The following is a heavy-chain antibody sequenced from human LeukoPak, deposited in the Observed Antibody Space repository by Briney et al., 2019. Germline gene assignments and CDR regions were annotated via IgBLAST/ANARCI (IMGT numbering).Heavy chain of an antibody. CDR2: ISAYNGNT. CDR1: GYTFTSYG. V-gene: IGHV1-18*01. CDR3: ARVVVPAAITYYYYYYGMDV. D-gene: IGHD2-2*01. Sequence: ASVKVSCKASGYTFTSYGISWVRQAPGQGLEWMGWISAYNGNTNYAQKLQGRVTMTTDTSTSTAYMGLRSLRSDDTAVYYCARVVVPAAITYYYYYYGMDVWGQGTTVTVSS. J-gene: IGHJ6*02.